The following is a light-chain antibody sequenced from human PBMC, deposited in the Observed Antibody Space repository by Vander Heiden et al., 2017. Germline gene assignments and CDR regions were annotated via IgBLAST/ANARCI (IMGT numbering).Light chain of an antibody. CDR1: PSVSDK. CDR2: AAS. Sequence: EIVMTPSPATLSVSPGERATLSCRASPSVSDKLAWYQQKSGQAPRLLIYAASTRATGTPARFSGSGSGREFTLTISSLQSEDFAVYYCQQYNNWPPITFGQGTRLEIK. J-gene: IGKJ5*01. CDR3: QQYNNWPPIT. V-gene: IGKV3D-15*01.